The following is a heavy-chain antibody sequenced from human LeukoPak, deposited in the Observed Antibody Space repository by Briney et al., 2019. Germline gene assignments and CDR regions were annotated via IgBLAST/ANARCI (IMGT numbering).Heavy chain of an antibody. Sequence: GGSQRLSCAASGITIRSSGMSWVRQAPGKGLEWVSGISASDGNTYYADSVQGRFTISRDSSENTLYLQMSSLRAGDTAIYYCTKDEGWEHHYWGQGTLATVSS. D-gene: IGHD1-1*01. CDR1: GITIRSSG. CDR3: TKDEGWEHHY. J-gene: IGHJ4*02. V-gene: IGHV3-23*01. CDR2: ISASDGNT.